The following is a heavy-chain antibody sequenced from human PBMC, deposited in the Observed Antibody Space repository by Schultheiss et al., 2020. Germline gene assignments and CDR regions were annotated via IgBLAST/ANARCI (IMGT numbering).Heavy chain of an antibody. V-gene: IGHV4-38-2*01. CDR1: GFTFSSYA. D-gene: IGHD1-14*01. CDR3: ARHLTSGRLYYYYYMDV. Sequence: GSLRLSCAASGFTFSSYAMSWVRQAPGKGLEWIGTLYYTGGTFYNPSLESRVSISVDRSKNQFSLKLSSVTAADTAVYYCARHLTSGRLYYYYYMDVWGKGTTVTVSS. CDR2: LYYTGGT. J-gene: IGHJ6*03.